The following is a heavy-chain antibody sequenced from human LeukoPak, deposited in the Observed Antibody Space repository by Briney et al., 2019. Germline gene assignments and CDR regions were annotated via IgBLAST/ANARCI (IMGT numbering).Heavy chain of an antibody. CDR2: IYYSGST. V-gene: IGHV4-59*01. CDR1: GGSISSYY. D-gene: IGHD5-18*01. J-gene: IGHJ4*02. CDR3: ARDPHSYGYGSMYYFDY. Sequence: SETLSLTCTASGGSISSYYWSWIRQPPGKGLEWIGYIYYSGSTNYNPSLKSRVTISVDTSKNQFSLKLSSVTAADTAVYYCARDPHSYGYGSMYYFDYWGQGTLVTVSS.